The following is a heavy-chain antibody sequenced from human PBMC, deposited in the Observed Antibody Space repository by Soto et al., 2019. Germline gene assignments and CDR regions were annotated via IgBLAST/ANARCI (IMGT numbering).Heavy chain of an antibody. CDR3: ARARAYNWSNLFEF. Sequence: QVQMIQSGAALMKPGASVKVSCKASGYTFTDYYMHWMRQAPGQGLEWLGWINLKSGGTTYTQNFRGRVTMTWDTSITTAFMELSGLMSDDTAVYYCARARAYNWSNLFEFWGQGTLVTVSS. D-gene: IGHD1-20*01. V-gene: IGHV1-2*02. J-gene: IGHJ4*02. CDR1: GYTFTDYY. CDR2: INLKSGGT.